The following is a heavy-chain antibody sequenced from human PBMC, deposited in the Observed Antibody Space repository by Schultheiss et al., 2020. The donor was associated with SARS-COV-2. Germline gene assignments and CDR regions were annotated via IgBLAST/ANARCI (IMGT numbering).Heavy chain of an antibody. CDR2: IWYDGSNK. CDR1: EFTFNSYA. Sequence: GGSLRLSCAASEFTFNSYAMHWVRQAPGKGLEWVAVIWYDGSNKYYADSLKGRFTISRDNSKNTLYLQMNSLKTEDTAVYYCTTVRYNWNYKLYWGQGTLVTVSS. J-gene: IGHJ4*02. D-gene: IGHD1-7*01. V-gene: IGHV3-30*07. CDR3: TTVRYNWNYKLY.